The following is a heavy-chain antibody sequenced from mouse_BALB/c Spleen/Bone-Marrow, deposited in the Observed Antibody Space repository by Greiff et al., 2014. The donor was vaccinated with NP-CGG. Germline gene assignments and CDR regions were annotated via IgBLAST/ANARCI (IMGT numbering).Heavy chain of an antibody. CDR1: GYTFTSYW. J-gene: IGHJ4*01. CDR2: INPSTGYT. D-gene: IGHD2-1*01. Sequence: VQLQQSGAELAKPGASVKMSCKASGYTFTSYWMHWVKQRPGQGLEWIGYINPSTGYTDYNQKFNDKATLTADKSSSTAYMQLSRLTSKDSAVYYCARGNPLYAMDYWGQGTSVTVSS. CDR3: ARGNPLYAMDY. V-gene: IGHV1-7*01.